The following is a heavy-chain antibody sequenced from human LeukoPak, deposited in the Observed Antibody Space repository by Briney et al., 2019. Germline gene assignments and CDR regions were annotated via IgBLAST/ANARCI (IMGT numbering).Heavy chain of an antibody. J-gene: IGHJ6*03. CDR3: AGNWESYYYYYMYV. V-gene: IGHV3-7*01. CDR2: IKQDGSEK. CDR1: GFTFSSYW. D-gene: IGHD7-27*01. Sequence: GGSLRLSCAASGFTFSSYWMSWVRQAPGKGLEWVANIKQDGSEKYYVDSVKGRFTISRDNAKNSLYLQMNSLRAEDTAVYYCAGNWESYYYYYMYVWDKGTTVTLSS.